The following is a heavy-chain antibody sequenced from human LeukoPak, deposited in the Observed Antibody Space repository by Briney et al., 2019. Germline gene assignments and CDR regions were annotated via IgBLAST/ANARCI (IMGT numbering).Heavy chain of an antibody. CDR2: ISFDGTNK. CDR1: GFTFSSYG. CDR3: AKGGGTGYSSSWYSN. V-gene: IGHV3-30*18. D-gene: IGHD6-13*01. J-gene: IGHJ4*02. Sequence: PGGTQRLSCAASGFTFSSYGMSWVRQAPGKGLEWVAVISFDGTNKFYADSVKGRFTISRDNSKKTVYLQMNSLRAEDAAVYYCAKGGGTGYSSSWYSNWGQGTLVTVSS.